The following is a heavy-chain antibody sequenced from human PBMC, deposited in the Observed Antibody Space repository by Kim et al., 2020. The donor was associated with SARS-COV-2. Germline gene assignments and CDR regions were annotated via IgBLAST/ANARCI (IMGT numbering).Heavy chain of an antibody. CDR1: GGSISSYY. Sequence: SETLSLTCTVSGGSISSYYWSWIRQPPGKGLEWIGYIYYSGSTNYNPSLKSRVTISVDTSKNQFSLKLSSVTAADTAVYYCARDLGKQLPQGAFDIWGQGTMVTVSS. CDR2: IYYSGST. D-gene: IGHD6-13*01. J-gene: IGHJ3*02. V-gene: IGHV4-59*01. CDR3: ARDLGKQLPQGAFDI.